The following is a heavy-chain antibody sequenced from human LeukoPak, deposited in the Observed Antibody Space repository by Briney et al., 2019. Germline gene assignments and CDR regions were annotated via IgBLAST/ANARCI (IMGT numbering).Heavy chain of an antibody. CDR3: ARFEKYYGSNYHYLDY. Sequence: SETLSLTCTVSGDSISSYYWSWIRQPPGEGLEWIGYIYYSGNTNYNPSLKSRVTISVDTSENQFSLKLTSVTAADTAVYFCARFEKYYGSNYHYLDYWGPGILVTVSS. V-gene: IGHV4-59*01. CDR1: GDSISSYY. CDR2: IYYSGNT. J-gene: IGHJ4*02. D-gene: IGHD2-21*01.